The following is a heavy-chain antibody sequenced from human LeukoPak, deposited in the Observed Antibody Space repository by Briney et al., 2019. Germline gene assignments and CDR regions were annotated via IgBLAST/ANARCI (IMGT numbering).Heavy chain of an antibody. CDR2: IFHSGST. V-gene: IGHV4-38-2*01. J-gene: IGHJ6*04. CDR1: GNSISSGYY. CDR3: ARASGSYGSGSYYYYGMDV. Sequence: SETLSLTCAVSGNSISSGYYWGWIRQPPGKGLEWIGSIFHSGSTYYNPSLKSRVNMSVDTSKNQISLKLSSVTAADTAVYYCARASGSYGSGSYYYYGMDVWGKGTTVTVSS. D-gene: IGHD3-10*01.